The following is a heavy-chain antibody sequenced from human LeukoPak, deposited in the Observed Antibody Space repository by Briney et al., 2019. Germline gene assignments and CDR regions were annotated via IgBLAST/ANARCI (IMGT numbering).Heavy chain of an antibody. CDR1: GGSISSYY. Sequence: TSETLSLTCTVPGGSISSYYWSSVRPPPGKGREWIGYIYYSGSTNYNPSLKSRVTISVDTSKNQFSLKLSSVTAADTAVYYCARDLGRSGGSFLTWGQGTLVTVSS. CDR2: IYYSGST. CDR3: ARDLGRSGGSFLT. V-gene: IGHV4-59*01. D-gene: IGHD2-15*01. J-gene: IGHJ5*02.